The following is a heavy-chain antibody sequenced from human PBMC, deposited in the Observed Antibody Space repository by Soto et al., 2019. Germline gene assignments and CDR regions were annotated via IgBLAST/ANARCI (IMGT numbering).Heavy chain of an antibody. Sequence: SETLSLTCTVSGGSISSSSYYWGWIRQPPGKGLEWIGSIYYSGSTYYNPSLKSRVTISVDTSKNQFSLKLSSVTAADTAVYYFARGYDFWSGYYFSPWFDPWGQGTLVTVSS. D-gene: IGHD3-3*01. CDR2: IYYSGST. V-gene: IGHV4-39*01. CDR1: GGSISSSSYY. CDR3: ARGYDFWSGYYFSPWFDP. J-gene: IGHJ5*02.